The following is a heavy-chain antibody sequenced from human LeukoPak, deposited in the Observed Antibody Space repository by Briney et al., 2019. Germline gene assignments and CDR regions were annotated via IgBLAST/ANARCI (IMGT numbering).Heavy chain of an antibody. CDR3: AKAPVTTCRGAFCYPFDY. D-gene: IGHD2-15*01. Sequence: PGGSLRLSCAASGFTFSSYEMNWVRRAPGKWLEWVSAISDTGNTYHADSVKGRFTISRDSSKNTLFLQMNRLGPEDAAVYYCAKAPVTTCRGAFCYPFDYWGLGTLVTVSS. J-gene: IGHJ4*02. V-gene: IGHV3-23*01. CDR2: ISDTGNT. CDR1: GFTFSSYE.